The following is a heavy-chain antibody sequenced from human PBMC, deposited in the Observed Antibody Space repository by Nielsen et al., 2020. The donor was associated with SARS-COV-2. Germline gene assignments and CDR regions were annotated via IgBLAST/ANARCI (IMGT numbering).Heavy chain of an antibody. V-gene: IGHV3-13*04. CDR2: INTAGDT. Sequence: GSLRLSCAATGFTFTIHDIHWVRQSTGKGLEWVSGINTAGDTYYSDSVKGRFTISRDNAKNSLYLQMNSLRDEDTAVYYCAPRPLHGGDYPGYWGQGTLVTVSS. D-gene: IGHD4-17*01. J-gene: IGHJ4*02. CDR3: APRPLHGGDYPGY. CDR1: GFTFTIHD.